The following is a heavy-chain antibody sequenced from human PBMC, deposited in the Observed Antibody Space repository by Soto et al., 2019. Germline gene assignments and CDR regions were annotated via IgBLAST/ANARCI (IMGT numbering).Heavy chain of an antibody. Sequence: GALRISFLSFGFNLTGYLKGLIRQAPGKGLEWLSYISISGSTIYFADSVKGRFSISRDNAKKSLYLEMNSLRAEDTAVYYCARKEEWLWGVDYWGQGTLVTVSS. V-gene: IGHV3-11*01. CDR2: ISISGSTI. CDR3: ARKEEWLWGVDY. J-gene: IGHJ4*02. CDR1: GFNLTGYL. D-gene: IGHD3-3*01.